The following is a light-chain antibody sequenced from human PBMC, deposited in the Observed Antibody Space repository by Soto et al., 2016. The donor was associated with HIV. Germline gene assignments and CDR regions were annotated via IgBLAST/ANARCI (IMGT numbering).Light chain of an antibody. CDR1: QGISNS. CDR3: QQYYSTPQLT. J-gene: IGKJ4*01. CDR2: AAS. Sequence: DIQMTQSPSSVSASVGDRVTITCRASQGISNSLAWYQQKPGKAPKLLLYAASKLESGVSSRFSGSGSGTDYTLTISSLQPEDFVTYYCQQYYSTPQLTFGGGTKVEIK. V-gene: IGKV1-NL1*01.